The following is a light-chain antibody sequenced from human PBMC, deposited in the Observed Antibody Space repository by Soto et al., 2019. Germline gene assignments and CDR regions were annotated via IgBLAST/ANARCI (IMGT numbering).Light chain of an antibody. Sequence: EIVLTQSPGTLSLSPGERATVSCRASQSLTNNYFAWYQQKPGRALRLLIDGASTRATGIPDRFSGSGSVTDLTLTISRREPEEVAVYYCQQYEAVVTFGQGTKVEI. CDR3: QQYEAVVT. CDR1: QSLTNNY. J-gene: IGKJ1*01. V-gene: IGKV3-20*01. CDR2: GAS.